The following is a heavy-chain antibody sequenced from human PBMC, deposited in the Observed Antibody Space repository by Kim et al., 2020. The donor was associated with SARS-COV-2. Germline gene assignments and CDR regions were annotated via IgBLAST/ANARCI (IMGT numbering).Heavy chain of an antibody. J-gene: IGHJ6*02. CDR2: INAGNGYT. CDR1: GYTFTTYA. Sequence: ASVKVSCKPSGYTFTTYAIHWVRQAPGQSLEWMAWINAGNGYTGYSQKLQDRVTLTRDTFASTVYMELSSLMSEDTAVYYCARRGSGHGLYVWGQGTTVPVS. CDR3: ARRGSGHGLYV. D-gene: IGHD6-25*01. V-gene: IGHV1-3*01.